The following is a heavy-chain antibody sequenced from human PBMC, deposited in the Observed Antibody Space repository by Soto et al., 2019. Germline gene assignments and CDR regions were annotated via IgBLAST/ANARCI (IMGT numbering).Heavy chain of an antibody. CDR2: IRSKANSYAT. D-gene: IGHD3-22*01. CDR1: GFTFSGSA. CDR3: AKEGYYDSSGYYRDY. Sequence: GGSLRLSCAASGFTFSGSAMHWVRQASGKGLEWVGRIRSKANSYATAYAASVKGRFTISRDDSKNTAYLQMNSLKTEDTAVYYCAKEGYYDSSGYYRDYWGQGTLVTVSS. V-gene: IGHV3-73*01. J-gene: IGHJ4*02.